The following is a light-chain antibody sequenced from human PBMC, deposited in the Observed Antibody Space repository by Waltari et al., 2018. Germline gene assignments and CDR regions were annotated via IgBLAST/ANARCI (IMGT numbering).Light chain of an antibody. Sequence: QSVLTQPPSVSGAPGQTVTISCAGSSSTIAAGYDVPWYQQLPGAAPKSLIYAYSSRPSGVPDRFYGSKSGTSTSLAINGLQPEDEADYYCQSYDSALSAVFGGGTKVTVL. V-gene: IGLV1-40*01. CDR1: SSTIAAGYD. CDR2: AYS. J-gene: IGLJ3*02. CDR3: QSYDSALSAV.